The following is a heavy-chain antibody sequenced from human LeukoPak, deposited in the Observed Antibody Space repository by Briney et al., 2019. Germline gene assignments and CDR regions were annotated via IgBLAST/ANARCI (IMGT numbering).Heavy chain of an antibody. CDR3: GSSTGYSGYDLSPVGY. CDR2: INPNSGGT. Sequence: ASVKVSCMASGYTFTGYYLHWVRQAAGQGLEWMGWINPNSGGTNYAQKFQGRVTMTRGTSISTAYMELSRLRSDDTAVYSCGSSTGYSGYDLSPVGYWGQGTLVTVSS. D-gene: IGHD5-12*01. V-gene: IGHV1-2*02. CDR1: GYTFTGYY. J-gene: IGHJ4*02.